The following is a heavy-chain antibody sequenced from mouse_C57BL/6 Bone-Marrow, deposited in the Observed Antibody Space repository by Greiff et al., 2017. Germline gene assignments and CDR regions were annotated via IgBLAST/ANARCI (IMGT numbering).Heavy chain of an antibody. D-gene: IGHD2-2*01. CDR1: GYTFTSYW. Sequence: QVQLQQPGAELVKPGASVKMSCKASGYTFTSYWITWVKQRPGQGLEWIGDIYPGSGSTNYNEKFKSKATLTVDTSTSTAYMQLSSRTSEDSAVDYCAREREWFGWCAYWGQGTLVTVSA. J-gene: IGHJ3*01. CDR2: IYPGSGST. V-gene: IGHV1-55*01. CDR3: AREREWFGWCAY.